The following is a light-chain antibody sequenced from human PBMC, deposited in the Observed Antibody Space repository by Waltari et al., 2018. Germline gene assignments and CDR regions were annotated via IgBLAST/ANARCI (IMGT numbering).Light chain of an antibody. CDR3: QHYNRFSQT. CDR1: QSIGYW. J-gene: IGKJ1*01. V-gene: IGKV1-5*03. Sequence: DIQMIQSPSTLSESVGDRVTITCRASQSIGYWLAWYQQKAGKAPKLLISEASNLESGVPPRFSGSGAGTEFTLTISSLQPDDFATYYCQHYNRFSQTFGQGTKVAI. CDR2: EAS.